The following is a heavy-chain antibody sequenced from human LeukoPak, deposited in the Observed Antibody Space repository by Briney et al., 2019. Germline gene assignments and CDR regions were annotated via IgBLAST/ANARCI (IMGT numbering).Heavy chain of an antibody. Sequence: PGGSLRLSCAASGFTFSSYSMNWVRQAPGKGLEWVSYLSRTSHTIYYADSVKGRFTISRDNAKNSLYLQMNSLRDEDTAVYYCARSTYYYDSSGYLYPSFFDYWGQGNLVTVSS. J-gene: IGHJ4*02. D-gene: IGHD3-22*01. CDR1: GFTFSSYS. CDR2: LSRTSHTI. CDR3: ARSTYYYDSSGYLYPSFFDY. V-gene: IGHV3-48*02.